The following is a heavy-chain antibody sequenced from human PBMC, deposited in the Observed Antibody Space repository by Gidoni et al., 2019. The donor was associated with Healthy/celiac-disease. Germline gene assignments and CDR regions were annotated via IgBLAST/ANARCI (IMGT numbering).Heavy chain of an antibody. Sequence: EVQLVESGGGLVQPGGSLRLSCEASGFTFRSHDMHWVRHSTGKGLEWVSAIGTAGDTYYPGSVKGRFTISRENAKNSLYLQMNSLRAGDTAVYYCARAFCGGDCYSTYYFDYWGQGTLVTVSS. J-gene: IGHJ4*02. V-gene: IGHV3-13*01. CDR2: IGTAGDT. D-gene: IGHD2-21*02. CDR1: GFTFRSHD. CDR3: ARAFCGGDCYSTYYFDY.